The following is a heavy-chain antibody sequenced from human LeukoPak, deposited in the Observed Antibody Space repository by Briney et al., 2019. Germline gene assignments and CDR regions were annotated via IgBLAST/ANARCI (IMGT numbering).Heavy chain of an antibody. J-gene: IGHJ5*02. Sequence: QAGGSLRLSCAASGFTFSSYWMSWVRQAPGRGLEWVANIKQDGSEKYYVDSVKGRFTISRDNAKNSLYLQMNSLRAEDTAVYYCARVDSDYKTRRNWFDPWGQGTLVTVSS. D-gene: IGHD4-11*01. CDR1: GFTFSSYW. CDR2: IKQDGSEK. V-gene: IGHV3-7*01. CDR3: ARVDSDYKTRRNWFDP.